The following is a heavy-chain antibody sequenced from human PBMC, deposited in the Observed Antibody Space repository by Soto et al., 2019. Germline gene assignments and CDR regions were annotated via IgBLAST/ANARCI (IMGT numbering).Heavy chain of an antibody. V-gene: IGHV6-1*01. Sequence: SQTLSLTCAIAWYSVSSNSAAWNWISQSPSRGLEWLARTFYRSKLYNEYAVSGKSRITINPDTSKNQFSLQLNSVTPEDTAVYYCARESRGGYDFWSGYYKPFDYWGQGTLVTVSS. J-gene: IGHJ4*02. CDR3: ARESRGGYDFWSGYYKPFDY. D-gene: IGHD3-3*01. CDR2: TFYRSKLYN. CDR1: WYSVSSNSAA.